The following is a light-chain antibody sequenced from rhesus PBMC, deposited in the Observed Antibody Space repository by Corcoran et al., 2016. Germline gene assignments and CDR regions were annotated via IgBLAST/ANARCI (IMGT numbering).Light chain of an antibody. CDR2: AAS. CDR3: QQHNSYPPT. V-gene: IGKV1-25*01. Sequence: DIQMTQSPSSLSASVGDRVTITCRASQGISSYLAWYQQKPGKAPKLLIYAASTLQSGVPSRFSGSGAGTDFTLTISSLRPEDFATYSCQQHNSYPPTFGQGAKVEI. J-gene: IGKJ1*01. CDR1: QGISSY.